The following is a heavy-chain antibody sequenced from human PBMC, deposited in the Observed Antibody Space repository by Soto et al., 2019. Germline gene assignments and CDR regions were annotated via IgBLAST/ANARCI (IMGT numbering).Heavy chain of an antibody. J-gene: IGHJ4*02. Sequence: EVQLVETGGGLFQPGGSLRLSCVVSEFTVSNNYMSWVRQAPGKGLEWVSLIYSGGSTYYADSVKGRFTISRDNPKNTLYLQMNGLRAEDTAIYYGQGTSAKYYWGQGTLVTVSS. CDR1: EFTVSNNY. CDR3: QGTSAKYY. CDR2: IYSGGST. V-gene: IGHV3-53*02. D-gene: IGHD1-7*01.